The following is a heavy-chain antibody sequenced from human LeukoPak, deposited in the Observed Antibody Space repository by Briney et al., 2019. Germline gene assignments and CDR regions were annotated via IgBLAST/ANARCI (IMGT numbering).Heavy chain of an antibody. CDR1: GFTFSSYG. CDR2: IRYDGSNK. CDR3: ARLRSLDK. V-gene: IGHV3-30*02. Sequence: GGSLRLSCAASGFTFSSYGMHWVRQAPGKGLEWVAFIRYDGSNKYYADSVKGRFTISGDNAKNSLYLEMSSLRVEDTAVYFCARLRSLDKWGQGTLVTVS. J-gene: IGHJ4*02. D-gene: IGHD2-21*02.